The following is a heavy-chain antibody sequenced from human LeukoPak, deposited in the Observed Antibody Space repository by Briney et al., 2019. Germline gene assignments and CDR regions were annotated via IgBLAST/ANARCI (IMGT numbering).Heavy chain of an antibody. V-gene: IGHV4-31*03. CDR3: ARGHDGGLAY. CDR1: GGSISSGGYY. CDR2: IYYSGST. D-gene: IGHD4-23*01. Sequence: PQTLSLTCTVSGGSISSGGYYWTWIRQHPGKGLEWIGYIYYSGSTYFNPSLKTRVTMSVDTSKNQFSLKLSSVTAADTAVYYCARGHDGGLAYWGQGTLVTVSS. J-gene: IGHJ4*02.